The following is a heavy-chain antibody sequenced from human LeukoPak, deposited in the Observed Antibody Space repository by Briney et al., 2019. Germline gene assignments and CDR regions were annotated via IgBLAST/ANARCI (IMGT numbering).Heavy chain of an antibody. CDR1: GFSFSSYA. D-gene: IGHD1-26*01. Sequence: GGSLRLSRSVSGFSFSSYAMHWVRQAPGKGLAWVAFISFDGSSQYYADFVKGRFTISRDNSKDTVYLQMSSLRAEDTALYYCADLSEVGYWGQGTLVIVSS. CDR2: ISFDGSSQ. V-gene: IGHV3-30*04. CDR3: ADLSEVGY. J-gene: IGHJ4*02.